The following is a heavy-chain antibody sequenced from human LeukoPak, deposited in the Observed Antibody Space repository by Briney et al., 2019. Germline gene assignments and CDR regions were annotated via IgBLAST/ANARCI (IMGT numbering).Heavy chain of an antibody. D-gene: IGHD3/OR15-3a*01. Sequence: PGGSLRLSCAGSGFTFSSYNMNWVRQAPGKGLEWVSYISVSGSTIYYADSVKGRFTISRDISKNTLYLQMDSLLPEDTAVYYCARDDFSAPELFDYWGQGTLVTVSS. CDR1: GFTFSSYN. CDR2: ISVSGSTI. V-gene: IGHV3-48*01. J-gene: IGHJ4*02. CDR3: ARDDFSAPELFDY.